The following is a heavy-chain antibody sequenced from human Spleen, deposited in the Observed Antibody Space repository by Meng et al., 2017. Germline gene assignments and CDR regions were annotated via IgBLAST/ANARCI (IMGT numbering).Heavy chain of an antibody. CDR3: ARVWGIDYLDF. CDR2: IYLSGST. Sequence: SETLSLTCTVSGGSISSYYWSWIRRPPGKGLEWIGYIYLSGSTNYNPSLKRRVSTSLDTSKNQFSLKLSSVTAADTAVFYCARVWGIDYLDFWGQGTLVTVSS. J-gene: IGHJ4*02. D-gene: IGHD3-16*01. V-gene: IGHV4-59*01. CDR1: GGSISSYY.